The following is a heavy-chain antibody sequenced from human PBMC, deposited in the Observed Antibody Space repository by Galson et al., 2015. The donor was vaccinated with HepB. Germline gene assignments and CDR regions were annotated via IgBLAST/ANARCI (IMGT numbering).Heavy chain of an antibody. CDR1: GFTFSSYA. V-gene: IGHV3-30-3*01. J-gene: IGHJ4*02. D-gene: IGHD1-26*01. CDR2: MSYDGGNK. Sequence: SLRLSCAASGFTFSSYALHWVRQAPGKGLEWVAVMSYDGGNKYYADSVKGRSTISRDNSKNTQYLQMNSLRAEDTAVYYCARVVGAGEFDYWGQGALVTVSS. CDR3: ARVVGAGEFDY.